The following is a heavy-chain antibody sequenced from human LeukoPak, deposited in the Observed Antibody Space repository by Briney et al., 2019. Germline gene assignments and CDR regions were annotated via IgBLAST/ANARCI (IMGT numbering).Heavy chain of an antibody. V-gene: IGHV1-69*13. CDR3: ARDRYSGVLDLGAFDY. Sequence: EASVKVSCKASGGTFSSYAISWVRQAPGQGLEWMGGIIPIFGTANYAQKFQGRVTITADESTSTAYMELSSLRSEDTAVYYCARDRYSGVLDLGAFDYWGQGTLVTVSS. J-gene: IGHJ4*02. CDR2: IIPIFGTA. CDR1: GGTFSSYA. D-gene: IGHD6-25*01.